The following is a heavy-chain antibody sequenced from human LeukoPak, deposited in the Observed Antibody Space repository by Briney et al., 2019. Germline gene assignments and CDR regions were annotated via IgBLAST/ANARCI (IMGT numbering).Heavy chain of an antibody. D-gene: IGHD6-19*01. CDR1: GDSVSSNSAA. J-gene: IGHJ6*02. CDR2: TYYRSNWYN. V-gene: IGHV6-1*01. Sequence: SQTLSLACAISGDSVSSNSAAWNWIRQSPSRGLEWLGRTYYRSNWYNDYAVSVKSRITINPDTSKNQFSLQLNSVTPEVTAVYYCARELQWLAPQYSMDVWGQGTTVTVSS. CDR3: ARELQWLAPQYSMDV.